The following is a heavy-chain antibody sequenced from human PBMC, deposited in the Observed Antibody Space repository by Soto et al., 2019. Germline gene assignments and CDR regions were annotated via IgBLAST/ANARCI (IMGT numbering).Heavy chain of an antibody. Sequence: ASVKVSCKASGFTFTSSAMQWVRQARGQRLEWIGWIVVGSGNTNYAQKFQERVTITRDMSTSTAYMELSSLRSEYTALYYCAAALPVYYDFWSGYYAFDIWGQGTMVTVSS. D-gene: IGHD3-3*01. CDR3: AAALPVYYDFWSGYYAFDI. CDR1: GFTFTSSA. J-gene: IGHJ3*02. V-gene: IGHV1-58*02. CDR2: IVVGSGNT.